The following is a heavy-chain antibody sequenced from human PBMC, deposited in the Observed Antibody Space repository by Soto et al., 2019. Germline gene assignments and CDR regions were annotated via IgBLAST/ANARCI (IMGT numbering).Heavy chain of an antibody. D-gene: IGHD4-17*01. CDR3: ARIKGSSVTTIVY. V-gene: IGHV3-74*01. CDR2: TNSDGSST. CDR1: GFTFSSYW. Sequence: EVQLVESGGGLVQPGESLRLSCAASGFTFSSYWMHWVRQAPGKGLVWVSRTNSDGSSTRYADSVKGRFTISRDNAKNTLYLQMNSLRAEDTAVYYCARIKGSSVTTIVYWGQGTLVTVSS. J-gene: IGHJ4*02.